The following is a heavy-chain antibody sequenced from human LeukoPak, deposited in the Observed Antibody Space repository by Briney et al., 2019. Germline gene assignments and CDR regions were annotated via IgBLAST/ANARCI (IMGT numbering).Heavy chain of an antibody. CDR2: IRSRANSYAT. Sequence: GGSLRLSCAASGFTFSGSAIPWVRQASGKGLEWIGRIRSRANSYATVYGVSVKGRFTISRDDSKNTAYLQMNSLTTEDTAVYYCASTDYGDNSGYWGQGTLVTVSS. J-gene: IGHJ4*02. CDR3: ASTDYGDNSGY. CDR1: GFTFSGSA. V-gene: IGHV3-73*01. D-gene: IGHD4-23*01.